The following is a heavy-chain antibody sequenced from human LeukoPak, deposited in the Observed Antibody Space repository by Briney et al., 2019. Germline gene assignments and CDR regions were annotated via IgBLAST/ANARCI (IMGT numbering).Heavy chain of an antibody. CDR1: GFTFSSYG. V-gene: IGHV3-23*01. D-gene: IGHD3-16*01. Sequence: PGGSLRLSCAASGFTFSSYGMSWVRQAPGKGLEWVSSISGNGGRTYYADSVKGRFTISRDHSKNMLYLQMNSLRAEDTAVYYCARGPGGVFDYWGQGTLVTVSS. CDR2: ISGNGGRT. J-gene: IGHJ4*02. CDR3: ARGPGGVFDY.